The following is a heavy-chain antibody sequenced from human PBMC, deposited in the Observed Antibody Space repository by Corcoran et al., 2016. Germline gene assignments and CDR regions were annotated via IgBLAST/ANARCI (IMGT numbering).Heavy chain of an antibody. V-gene: IGHV2-5*01. CDR1: GFSLSTSGVG. D-gene: IGHD3-10*01. CDR3: AHSPTMDPVFDY. Sequence: QITLKESGPTLVKPTQTLTLTCTFSGFSLSTSGVGVGWIRQPPGKALEWPALIYWNDDKRYSPSLKSRLTITKDTSKNQVVLTMTNMDPVDTATYYCAHSPTMDPVFDYWGQGTLVTVSS. J-gene: IGHJ4*02. CDR2: IYWNDDK.